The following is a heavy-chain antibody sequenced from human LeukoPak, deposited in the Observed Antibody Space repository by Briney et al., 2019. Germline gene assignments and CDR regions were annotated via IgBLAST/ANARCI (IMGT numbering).Heavy chain of an antibody. J-gene: IGHJ4*02. V-gene: IGHV3-21*01. Sequence: GGSLRLSCAASGFTFSSYSMNWVRQAPGKGLEWVSSISSSSSYIYYADSVKGRFTISRDNAKNSLYLQMNSLRAEDTAVYYCARDSQVYDYVWGSPDYWGQGTLVTVSS. CDR2: ISSSSSYI. D-gene: IGHD3-16*01. CDR1: GFTFSSYS. CDR3: ARDSQVYDYVWGSPDY.